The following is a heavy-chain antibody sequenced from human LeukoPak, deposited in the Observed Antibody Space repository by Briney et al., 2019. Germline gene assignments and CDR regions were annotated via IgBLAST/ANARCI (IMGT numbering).Heavy chain of an antibody. D-gene: IGHD5-12*01. Sequence: GPTLVKPTQTLTLTCTFSGFSLSTRGMCVSWIRQPPGKALEWLARIDWDDDKYSSTSLKTRLTISKDTSKNQVVLTMTNMDPVDTATYYCARMATGGYAYDYWGQGTLVTVSS. CDR3: ARMATGGYAYDY. CDR2: IDWDDDK. CDR1: GFSLSTRGMC. J-gene: IGHJ4*02. V-gene: IGHV2-70*11.